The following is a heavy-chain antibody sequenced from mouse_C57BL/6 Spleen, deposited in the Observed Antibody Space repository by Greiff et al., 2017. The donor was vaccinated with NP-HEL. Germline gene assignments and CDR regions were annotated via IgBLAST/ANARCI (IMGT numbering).Heavy chain of an antibody. D-gene: IGHD3-2*02. CDR1: GYTFTSYW. J-gene: IGHJ3*01. CDR2: IDPSDSYT. CDR3: AIDSAGYGFAY. Sequence: QVQLQQPGAELVRPGTSVKLSCKASGYTFTSYWMHWVKQRPGQGLEWIGVIDPSDSYTNYNQKFKGKATLTVDTSSSTDYMQRSSLTSEDSAVYYCAIDSAGYGFAYWGQGTLVTVSA. V-gene: IGHV1-59*01.